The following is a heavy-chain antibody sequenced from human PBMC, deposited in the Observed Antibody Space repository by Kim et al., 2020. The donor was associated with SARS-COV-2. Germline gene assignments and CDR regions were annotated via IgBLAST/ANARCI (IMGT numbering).Heavy chain of an antibody. J-gene: IGHJ6*02. CDR3: GRERGHCSGGSCYPGYYGMDV. V-gene: IGHV1-46*01. D-gene: IGHD2-15*01. CDR2: INPSDGST. Sequence: ASVKVSCKASGNTFTNYYIYWVRQAPGQGLEWMGIINPSDGSTNYARKFQGRVTMTRDTSTSTVYMDLSGMRSDDTAVYYCGRERGHCSGGSCYPGYYGMDVWGQGTTVTVSS. CDR1: GNTFTNYY.